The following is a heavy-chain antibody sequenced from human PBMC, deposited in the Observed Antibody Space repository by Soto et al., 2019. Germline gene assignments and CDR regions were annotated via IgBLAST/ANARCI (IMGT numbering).Heavy chain of an antibody. D-gene: IGHD2-21*02. V-gene: IGHV1-8*01. CDR2: INPSGGNT. Sequence: ASVKVSCKVSGYTFTSYDINWVRQATGQGLEWMGWINPSGGNTTYAQKFQGRVTMTMDSSTSTVFMELTSLRSADTAVYYCARGGHIAVVTDSFDSWGQGTLVTVSS. J-gene: IGHJ4*02. CDR3: ARGGHIAVVTDSFDS. CDR1: GYTFTSYD.